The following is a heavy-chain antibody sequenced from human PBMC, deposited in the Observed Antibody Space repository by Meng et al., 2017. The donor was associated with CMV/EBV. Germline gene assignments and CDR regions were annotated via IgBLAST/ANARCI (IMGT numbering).Heavy chain of an antibody. Sequence: GGSLRLSCAASGFTFSSYAISWVRQAPGKGLEWVSVIYSGGSSTYYADSVKSRFTISRDNSKNTLYLQMNSLRAEDTAVYYCAKAFRGTKYSSSSGRTRGGGMDVWGQGTTVTVSS. J-gene: IGHJ6*02. D-gene: IGHD6-6*01. CDR1: GFTFSSYA. CDR3: AKAFRGTKYSSSSGRTRGGGMDV. V-gene: IGHV3-23*03. CDR2: IYSGGSST.